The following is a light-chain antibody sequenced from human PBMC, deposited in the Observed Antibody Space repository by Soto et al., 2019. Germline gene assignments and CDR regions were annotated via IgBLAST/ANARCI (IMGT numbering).Light chain of an antibody. Sequence: EIVLTQSPGTLSLSAGEIATLSCRASQSVSSSYLAWYKQKPGQAPRLLIYGASSIATGNPDRFSGSGSGTDFTFTISSTEPIDVPVYYCQQYGSSPLSFGQGTKLAIK. CDR2: GAS. CDR3: QQYGSSPLS. J-gene: IGKJ2*01. CDR1: QSVSSSY. V-gene: IGKV3-20*01.